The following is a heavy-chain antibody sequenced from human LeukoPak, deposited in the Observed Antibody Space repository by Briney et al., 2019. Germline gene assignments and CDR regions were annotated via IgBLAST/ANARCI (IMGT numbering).Heavy chain of an antibody. CDR1: GGSISTSNYY. V-gene: IGHV4-39*07. D-gene: IGHD2-21*01. J-gene: IGHJ4*02. CDR3: AKAPVTSCRGAYCYPFDY. Sequence: SETLSLTCTVSGGSISTSNYYWGWVRQPPGKGLEWIGNIFYSGSTYYSPSLKSRVTISLDTSRNQFSLKLNSVTAADTAVYYCAKAPVTSCRGAYCYPFDYWGQGTLVTVSS. CDR2: IFYSGST.